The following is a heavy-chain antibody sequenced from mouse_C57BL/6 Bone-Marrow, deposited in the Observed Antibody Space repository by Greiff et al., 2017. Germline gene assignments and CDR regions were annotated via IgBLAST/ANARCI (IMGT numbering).Heavy chain of an antibody. V-gene: IGHV1-18*01. D-gene: IGHD2-2*01. Sequence: VQLKESGPELVKPGASVKIPCKASGYTFTDYNMDWVKQSHGKSLEWIGDINPNNGGTIYNQKFKGKATLTVDTSSSKSYMELRSLTSEDTAVXYCARLGVTTKVYYAMDYWGQGTSVTVSS. CDR2: INPNNGGT. CDR3: ARLGVTTKVYYAMDY. J-gene: IGHJ4*01. CDR1: GYTFTDYN.